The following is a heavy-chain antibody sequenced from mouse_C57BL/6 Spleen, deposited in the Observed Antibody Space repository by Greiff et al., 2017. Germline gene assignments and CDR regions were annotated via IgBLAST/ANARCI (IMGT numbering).Heavy chain of an antibody. CDR1: GYTFTSYW. V-gene: IGHV1-50*01. J-gene: IGHJ2*01. CDR2: IDPSDSYT. CDR3: ARSLYYYGSSYGFYFCY. D-gene: IGHD1-1*01. Sequence: QVQLQQPGAELVKPGASVKLSCKASGYTFTSYWMPWVKQRPGQGLEWIGEIDPSDSYTNYNQKFKGKATLTVDTSSSTAYMQLSSLTSEDSAVYYCARSLYYYGSSYGFYFCYWGQGTTLTVSS.